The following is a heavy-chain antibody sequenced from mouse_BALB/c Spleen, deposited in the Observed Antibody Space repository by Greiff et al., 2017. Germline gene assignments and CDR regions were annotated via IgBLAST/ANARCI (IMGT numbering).Heavy chain of an antibody. CDR1: GYTFSSYW. CDR3: ALQLGLDDY. D-gene: IGHD3-1*01. Sequence: QVQLKQSGAELMKPGASVKISCKATGYTFSSYWIEWVKQRPGHGLEWIGEILPGSGSTNYNEKFKGKATFTADTSSNTAYMQLSSLTSEDSAVYYCALQLGLDDYWGQGTTLTVSS. CDR2: ILPGSGST. J-gene: IGHJ2*01. V-gene: IGHV1-9*01.